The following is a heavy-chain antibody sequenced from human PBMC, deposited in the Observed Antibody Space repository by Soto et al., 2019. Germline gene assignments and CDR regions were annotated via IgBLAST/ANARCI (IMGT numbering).Heavy chain of an antibody. V-gene: IGHV1-3*01. Sequence: ASVKVSCKASGYTFTSYAMHWVRQAPGQRLEWMGWINAGNGNTKYSQKFQGRVTITRDTSASTAYMELSSLRSEDTAVYYCARVTPLVWGSYPYYFDYWGQGTLVTVS. CDR1: GYTFTSYA. D-gene: IGHD3-16*02. CDR3: ARVTPLVWGSYPYYFDY. CDR2: INAGNGNT. J-gene: IGHJ4*02.